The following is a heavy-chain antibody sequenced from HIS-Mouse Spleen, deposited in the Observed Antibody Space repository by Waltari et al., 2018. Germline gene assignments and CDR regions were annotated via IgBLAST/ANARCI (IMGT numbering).Heavy chain of an antibody. V-gene: IGHV4-39*07. CDR3: AREIPYSSSWYDWYFDL. D-gene: IGHD6-13*01. CDR2: IYYSGKT. Sequence: QLQLQESGPGLVTPSETLSLTCTVSGDSISSSRYYWGWIRQPPGKGLEWIGSIYYSGKTYYNPSLKSRVTISVDTSKNQFSLKLSSVTAADTAVYYCAREIPYSSSWYDWYFDLWGRGTLVTVSS. J-gene: IGHJ2*01. CDR1: GDSISSSRYY.